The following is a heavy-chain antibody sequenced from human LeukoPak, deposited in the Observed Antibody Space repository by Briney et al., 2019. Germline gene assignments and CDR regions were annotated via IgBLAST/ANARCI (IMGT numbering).Heavy chain of an antibody. V-gene: IGHV4-30-4*08. Sequence: SQTLSLTCTVSGGSISSGDYYWSWIRQPPGKGLEWIGYIYYSGSTYYNPSLKSRVTISVDTSKNQFSLKLSSVTAADTAVYYCARYSSSWYGWFDPWGQGTLVTVSS. CDR2: IYYSGST. D-gene: IGHD6-13*01. J-gene: IGHJ5*02. CDR3: ARYSSSWYGWFDP. CDR1: GGSISSGDYY.